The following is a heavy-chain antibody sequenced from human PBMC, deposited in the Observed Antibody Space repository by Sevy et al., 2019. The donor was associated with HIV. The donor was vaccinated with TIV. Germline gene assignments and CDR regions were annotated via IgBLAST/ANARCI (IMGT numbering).Heavy chain of an antibody. CDR3: TTVDTAMALTY. Sequence: GGSLRLSCAASGFTFSGSAMHWVRQASGKGLEWVGRIRSKANRYATAYAASLKGRFTISRDDSRNTASLQMNSLKTEDTAVYYCTTVDTAMALTYWGQGTLVTVSS. CDR2: IRSKANRYAT. D-gene: IGHD5-18*01. J-gene: IGHJ4*02. CDR1: GFTFSGSA. V-gene: IGHV3-73*01.